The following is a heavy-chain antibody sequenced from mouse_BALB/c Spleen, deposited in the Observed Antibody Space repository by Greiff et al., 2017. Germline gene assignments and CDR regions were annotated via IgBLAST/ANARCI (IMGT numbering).Heavy chain of an antibody. D-gene: IGHD1-2*01. CDR3: ARVHYGDWYFDV. J-gene: IGHJ1*01. Sequence: EVKLVESGGGLVQPGGSLKLSCAASGFTFSSYGMSWVRQTPDKRLELVATINSNGGSTYYPDSVKGRFTISRDNAKNTLYLQMSSLKSEDTAMYYCARVHYGDWYFDVWGAGTTVTVSS. CDR1: GFTFSSYG. V-gene: IGHV5-6-3*01. CDR2: INSNGGST.